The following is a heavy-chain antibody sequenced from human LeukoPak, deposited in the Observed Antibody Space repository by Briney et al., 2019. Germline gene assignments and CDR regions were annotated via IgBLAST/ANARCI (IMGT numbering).Heavy chain of an antibody. D-gene: IGHD6-13*01. Sequence: SETLSLTCAVYGGSFSGYYWSWIRQPPGKGLEWIGEINHSGSTNYNPSLKSRVTISVDTSKNQFSLKLSSVTAADTAVYYCASYIAALDYWGQGTLVTVSS. CDR3: ASYIAALDY. CDR2: INHSGST. J-gene: IGHJ4*02. V-gene: IGHV4-34*01. CDR1: GGSFSGYY.